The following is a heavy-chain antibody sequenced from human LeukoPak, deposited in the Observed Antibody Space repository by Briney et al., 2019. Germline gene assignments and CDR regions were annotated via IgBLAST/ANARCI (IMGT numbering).Heavy chain of an antibody. D-gene: IGHD3-16*01. Sequence: GGSLRLSCAASGFTFSSYWMHWVRQAPGKGLVWVSRINSDGSSTSYADSVEGRFTISRDNAKNTLYLQMNSLRAEDTAVYYCAQVGEIESYFDYWGQGTLVTVSS. CDR2: INSDGSST. CDR3: AQVGEIESYFDY. CDR1: GFTFSSYW. J-gene: IGHJ4*02. V-gene: IGHV3-74*01.